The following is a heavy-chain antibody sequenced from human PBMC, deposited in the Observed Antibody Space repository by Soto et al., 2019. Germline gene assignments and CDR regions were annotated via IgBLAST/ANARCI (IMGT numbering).Heavy chain of an antibody. V-gene: IGHV1-69*12. D-gene: IGHD5-18*01. CDR1: GGTFSTYA. CDR3: ASGIQLWLRRINNGYSG. J-gene: IGHJ4*02. CDR2: IIPMFGTA. Sequence: QVQLVQSGAEVKKPESSVKVSCKAPGGTFSTYAISWVRQAPGQGLEWMGGIIPMFGTANYAQRFQDRVTITAHETTNTVYMGLSSLRSEDTAVYFCASGIQLWLRRINNGYSGWGQGTLVTVSS.